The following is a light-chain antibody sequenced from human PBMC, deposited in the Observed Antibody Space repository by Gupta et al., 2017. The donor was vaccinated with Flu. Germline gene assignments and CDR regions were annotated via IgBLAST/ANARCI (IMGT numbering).Light chain of an antibody. CDR1: QSVLYRSNNQNY. J-gene: IGKJ1*01. Sequence: DIVMTQSPDSLALSLGERASINCKSSQSVLYRSNNQNYLAWYQQKPGQPPKLLIYWASTRESGVPDRFSGSGSGKDFTLTISSLQAEDVAVYYCHQYYSVPQTFGQGTKVEIK. CDR3: HQYYSVPQT. V-gene: IGKV4-1*01. CDR2: WAS.